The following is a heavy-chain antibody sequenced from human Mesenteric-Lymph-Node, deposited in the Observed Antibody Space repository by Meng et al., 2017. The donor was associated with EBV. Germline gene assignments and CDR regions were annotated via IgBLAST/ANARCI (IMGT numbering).Heavy chain of an antibody. J-gene: IGHJ1*01. Sequence: GELQGSGPGLVKSSGTLSLSCAVSVDSISNSNWWSWVRQPPGKGLEWIGEIYYTGSTNYNPSLKSRVSMSVDKSKNEFSLEVNSVTAADTAVYYCASGGVRDPSPPYWGQGALVTVSS. CDR1: VDSISNSNW. CDR3: ASGGVRDPSPPY. D-gene: IGHD3-16*01. V-gene: IGHV4-4*02. CDR2: IYYTGST.